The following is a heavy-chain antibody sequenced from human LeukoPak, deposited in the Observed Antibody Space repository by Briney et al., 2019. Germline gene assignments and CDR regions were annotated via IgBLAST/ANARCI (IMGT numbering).Heavy chain of an antibody. CDR3: ARDNIGSSGWTGLGY. CDR2: IHPSDGVT. D-gene: IGHD6-19*01. CDR1: GYTFTSHC. V-gene: IGHV1-46*01. J-gene: IGHJ4*02. Sequence: GASVTVSCKASGYTFTSHCIHWVRQAPGQGLEWMGLIHPSDGVTTYAQNFQGRVTVTRDTSTSTVYMELSSLRSGDTAVYYCARDNIGSSGWTGLGYWGQGTLVTVSS.